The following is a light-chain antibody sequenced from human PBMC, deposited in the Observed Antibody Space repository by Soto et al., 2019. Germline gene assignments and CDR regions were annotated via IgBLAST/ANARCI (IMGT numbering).Light chain of an antibody. V-gene: IGKV2-28*01. Sequence: DIVMTQSPLSLPVTPGEPASISGRPSQSLLHSNGYNYLYWYLQKPGQSPQLLIYLGSNRASGVPDRFSGSGSGTDFTLKISRVEAEDVGVYYCMQALQPPWTFGQGTKVEIK. CDR2: LGS. J-gene: IGKJ1*01. CDR3: MQALQPPWT. CDR1: QSLLHSNGYNY.